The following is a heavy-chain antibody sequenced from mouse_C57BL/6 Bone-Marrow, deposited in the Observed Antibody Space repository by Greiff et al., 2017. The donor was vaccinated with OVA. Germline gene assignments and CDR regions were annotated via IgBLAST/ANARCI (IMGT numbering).Heavy chain of an antibody. CDR1: GYSITSGYY. J-gene: IGHJ1*03. V-gene: IGHV3-6*01. CDR3: ATTGSSYGYFDV. D-gene: IGHD1-1*01. CDR2: ISYDGSN. Sequence: VQLKESGPGLVKPSQSLSLTCSVTGYSITSGYYWNWIRQFPGNKLEWMGYISYDGSNNYNPSLKNRISITRDTSKNQFFLKLNSVTTEDTATYYCATTGSSYGYFDVWGTGTTVTVSS.